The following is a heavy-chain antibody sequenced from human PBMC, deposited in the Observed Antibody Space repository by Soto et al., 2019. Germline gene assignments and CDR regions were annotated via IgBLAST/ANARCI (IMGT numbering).Heavy chain of an antibody. Sequence: QVQLQESGPGLVKPSETLSLTCTVSSGSISSYYWSWIRQPPGKGLELIGYISYIGSTNYNPSLTTRFAILVDASKIQFSLKLSSVTAAATAVYYCAREAYSSTWYAWGAFHIWGQGTTVYVSS. CDR2: ISYIGST. CDR3: AREAYSSTWYAWGAFHI. V-gene: IGHV4-59*01. J-gene: IGHJ3*02. D-gene: IGHD6-13*01. CDR1: SGSISSYY.